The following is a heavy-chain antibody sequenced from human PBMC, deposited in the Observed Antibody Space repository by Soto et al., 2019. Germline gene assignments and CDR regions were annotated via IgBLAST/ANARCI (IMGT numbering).Heavy chain of an antibody. CDR3: AKGRRGVVLRTYFDY. J-gene: IGHJ4*02. CDR1: GSTFSSYG. Sequence: GGSLRLSCAASGSTFSSYGMHWVRQAPGKGLEWVAVISYDGSNKYYADSVKGRFTISRDNSKNTLYLQMNSLRAEDTAVYYCAKGRRGVVLRTYFDYWGQGTLVTVSS. V-gene: IGHV3-30*18. D-gene: IGHD3-10*01. CDR2: ISYDGSNK.